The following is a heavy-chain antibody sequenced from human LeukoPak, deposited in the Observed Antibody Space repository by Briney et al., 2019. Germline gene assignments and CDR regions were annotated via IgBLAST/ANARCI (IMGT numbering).Heavy chain of an antibody. CDR1: GYSISGGYY. CDR2: LYYTGST. V-gene: IGHV4-38-2*02. D-gene: IGHD1-26*01. J-gene: IGHJ4*02. CDR3: ARDAREDYFDY. Sequence: PSETLSLTRTVSGYSISGGYYWGWIRQPPGKGLEWIGRLYYTGSTYYNPSLKSRVTISVDTSKNPFSLNLNSVTAADTAVYYCARDAREDYFDYWGQGTLVTVSS.